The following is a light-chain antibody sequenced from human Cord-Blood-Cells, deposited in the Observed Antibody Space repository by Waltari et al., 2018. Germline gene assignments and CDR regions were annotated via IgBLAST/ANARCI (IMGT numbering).Light chain of an antibody. CDR2: DVS. CDR1: SRDVGGYNY. V-gene: IGLV2-14*01. J-gene: IGLJ3*02. Sequence: QSALTQPASVSGSPGQSITISCTGTSRDVGGYNYVSCYQQHPGKAPKLMIYDVSKRPSGVSNRFSGSKSGNTASLTISGLQAEDEADYYCSSYTSSSTWVFGGGTKLTVL. CDR3: SSYTSSSTWV.